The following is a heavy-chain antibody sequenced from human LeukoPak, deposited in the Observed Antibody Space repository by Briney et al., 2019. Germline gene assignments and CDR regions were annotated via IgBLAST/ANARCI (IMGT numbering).Heavy chain of an antibody. J-gene: IGHJ4*02. D-gene: IGHD3-16*01. CDR3: ATVGGGFSPPVWGYFDY. Sequence: ASVKVSCKVSGYTLTELSMHWVRQAPGKGLEWMGGFDPEDGETIYAQKFQGRVTMTEDTSTDTAYMELSSLRSEDAAVYYCATVGGGFSPPVWGYFDYWGQGTLVTVSS. V-gene: IGHV1-24*01. CDR2: FDPEDGET. CDR1: GYTLTELS.